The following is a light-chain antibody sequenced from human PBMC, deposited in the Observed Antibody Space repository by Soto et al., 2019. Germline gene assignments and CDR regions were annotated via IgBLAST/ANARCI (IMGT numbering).Light chain of an antibody. CDR3: QQYNKWPQT. V-gene: IGKV3-15*01. J-gene: IGKJ1*01. CDR2: GAS. CDR1: QDISIN. Sequence: EIVLTQSPATLYLSPGERATLSCRASQDISINLAWYHQRPGQGPRLHIFGASTRATGIPARFSGSGSDTEFTLTISSLQPEDFGNYYCQQYNKWPQTFGPGTRV.